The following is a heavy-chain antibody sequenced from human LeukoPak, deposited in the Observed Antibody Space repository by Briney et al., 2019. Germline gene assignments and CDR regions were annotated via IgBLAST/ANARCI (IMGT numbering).Heavy chain of an antibody. CDR3: ASDSTPIYYYYYMDV. CDR2: INPNSGGT. Sequence: GASVKVSCKASGYTFTGYYMHWVRQAPGQGLEWMGWINPNSGGTNYAQKFQGRVTMTRDTSISTAYMELSRLRSDDTAVYYCASDSTPIYYYYYMDVWGKGTTVTISS. J-gene: IGHJ6*03. CDR1: GYTFTGYY. V-gene: IGHV1-2*02.